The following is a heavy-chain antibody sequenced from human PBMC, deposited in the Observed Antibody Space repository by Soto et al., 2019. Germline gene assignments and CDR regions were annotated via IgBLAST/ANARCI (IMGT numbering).Heavy chain of an antibody. V-gene: IGHV1-58*01. D-gene: IGHD5-18*01. CDR2: IVVGSGNT. J-gene: IGHJ4*02. CDR1: GFTFTNSA. Sequence: SVKGSCKASGFTFTNSAVQWVRQARGQRLEWIGWIVVGSGNTNYAQKFQARVTITRDMSTTTAYMELSSLRSEDTAVYYCATDKGDSYGYGSYWGPATLLSVSS. CDR3: ATDKGDSYGYGSY.